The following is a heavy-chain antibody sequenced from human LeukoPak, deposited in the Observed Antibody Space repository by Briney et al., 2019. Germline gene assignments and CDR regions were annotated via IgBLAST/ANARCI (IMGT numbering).Heavy chain of an antibody. CDR2: INPNSGGT. J-gene: IGHJ4*02. CDR1: GYTFTGYY. D-gene: IGHD3-16*01. Sequence: ASVKVSCKASGYTFTGYYMHWVRQAPGQGLERMGWINPNSGGTNYAQKFQGRVTMTRDTSISTAYMEVSRLRSDDTAVYYCARGLWGAYYFDYWGQGTLVTVSS. CDR3: ARGLWGAYYFDY. V-gene: IGHV1-2*02.